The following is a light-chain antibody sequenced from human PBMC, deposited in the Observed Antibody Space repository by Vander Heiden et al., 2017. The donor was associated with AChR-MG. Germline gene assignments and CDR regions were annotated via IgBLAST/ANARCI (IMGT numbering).Light chain of an antibody. J-gene: IGKJ4*01. Sequence: ETVLTQSPATLSLSPGERATLSCRASQSVSNSLAWYQQKPGQAPRLLIYDASTRATGIPARFSGSASGTDFTLTISSLEPEDFALYYCQQRSNWRPSFGGGTKVEIK. V-gene: IGKV3-11*01. CDR3: QQRSNWRPS. CDR2: DAS. CDR1: QSVSNS.